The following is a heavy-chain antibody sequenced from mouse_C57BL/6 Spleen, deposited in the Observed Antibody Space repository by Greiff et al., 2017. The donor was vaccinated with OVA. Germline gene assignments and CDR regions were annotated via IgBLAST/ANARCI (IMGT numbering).Heavy chain of an antibody. CDR1: GYTFTSYW. D-gene: IGHD3-2*02. Sequence: QVQLQQPGAELVKPGASVKLSCKASGYTFTSYWMQWVKQRPGQGLEWIGEIDPSDSYTNYNQKFKGKATLTVDTSSSTAYMQLSSLTSEDSAVDYCARRGGQLRLYYAMDYWGQGTSVTVSS. J-gene: IGHJ4*01. V-gene: IGHV1-50*01. CDR3: ARRGGQLRLYYAMDY. CDR2: IDPSDSYT.